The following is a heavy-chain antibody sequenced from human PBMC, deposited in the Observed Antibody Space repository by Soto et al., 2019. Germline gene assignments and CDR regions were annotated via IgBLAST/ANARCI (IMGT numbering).Heavy chain of an antibody. CDR3: ARLSRASFALDV. V-gene: IGHV5-10-1*01. CDR2: IDPSDSYT. CDR1: GYSFTSYW. J-gene: IGHJ6*02. D-gene: IGHD3-16*01. Sequence: GESLKISCKGSGYSFTSYWISWVRQMPGKGLEWMGRIDPSDSYTKYSPSFEGHVTISADKSFSTAYLQWSSLKASDSAVYYCARLSRASFALDVWGQGTTVTVSS.